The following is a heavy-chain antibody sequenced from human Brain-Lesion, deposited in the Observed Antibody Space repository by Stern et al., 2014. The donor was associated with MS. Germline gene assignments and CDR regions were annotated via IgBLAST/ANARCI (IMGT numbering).Heavy chain of an antibody. CDR1: GFSLSTPGVG. CDR3: ARMRYSGDYFIDY. D-gene: IGHD5-12*01. Sequence: ESGPALVKPTQSLTLTCPFSGFSLSTPGVGVPWIRQPPGKAPEWLALVDWDDEKYYSTSLKTRLSIFKDTSKNQVVLTMTNMDPVDTATYYCARMRYSGDYFIDYWGQGTLVTVSS. J-gene: IGHJ4*02. V-gene: IGHV2-70*01. CDR2: VDWDDEK.